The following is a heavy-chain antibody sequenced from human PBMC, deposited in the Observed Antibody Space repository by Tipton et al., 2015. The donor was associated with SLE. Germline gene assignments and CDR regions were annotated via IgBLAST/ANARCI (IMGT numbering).Heavy chain of an antibody. CDR3: VRGASSSWYDLYYFDY. J-gene: IGHJ4*02. V-gene: IGHV3-9*01. Sequence: RSLRLSCAASGFTFDDYGMHWVRQAPGKGLEWVSGISWDSGGISYADSVKGRFTISRDNAKNSLYLQMNSLRIEDTAVYYCVRGASSSWYDLYYFDYWGQGTLVAGSS. CDR1: GFTFDDYG. CDR2: ISWDSGGI. D-gene: IGHD6-13*01.